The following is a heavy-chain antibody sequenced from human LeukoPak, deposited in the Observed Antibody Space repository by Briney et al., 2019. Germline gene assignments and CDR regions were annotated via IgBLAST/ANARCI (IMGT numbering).Heavy chain of an antibody. Sequence: SETLSLTCAAYGGSFSGYYWSWIRQPPGKGLEWIGEINHSGSTNYNPSLKSRVTISVDTSKNQFSLKLSSVTAADTAVYYCARGRVDIVATIGDYYFDYWGQGTLVTVSS. J-gene: IGHJ4*02. CDR3: ARGRVDIVATIGDYYFDY. V-gene: IGHV4-34*01. CDR2: INHSGST. CDR1: GGSFSGYY. D-gene: IGHD5-12*01.